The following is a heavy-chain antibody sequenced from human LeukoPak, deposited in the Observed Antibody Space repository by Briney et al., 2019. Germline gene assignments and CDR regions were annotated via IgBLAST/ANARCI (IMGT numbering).Heavy chain of an antibody. Sequence: GGSLRLSCAAPGFTFSSYGMHWVRQAPGKGLEWVAVIWYGGSNKYYADSVKGRLTISRDNSKNTLYLQMNSLRAEDTAVYYCAKDSSNWFDPWGQGTLVTVSS. V-gene: IGHV3-30*02. D-gene: IGHD2-2*01. CDR1: GFTFSSYG. J-gene: IGHJ5*02. CDR2: IWYGGSNK. CDR3: AKDSSNWFDP.